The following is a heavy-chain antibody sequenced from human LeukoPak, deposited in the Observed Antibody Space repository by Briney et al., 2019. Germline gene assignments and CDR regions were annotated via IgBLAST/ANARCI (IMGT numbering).Heavy chain of an antibody. CDR2: INPNSGGT. CDR3: AGLIVVLSSNWFDP. CDR1: GYTFTGHY. V-gene: IGHV1-2*02. Sequence: GASVKVSCKASGYTFTGHYMHWVRQAPGQGLEWMGWINPNSGGTNYAQKFQGRVTMTEDTSTDTAYMELSSLRSEDTAVYYCAGLIVVLSSNWFDPWGQGTLVTVSS. D-gene: IGHD3-22*01. J-gene: IGHJ5*02.